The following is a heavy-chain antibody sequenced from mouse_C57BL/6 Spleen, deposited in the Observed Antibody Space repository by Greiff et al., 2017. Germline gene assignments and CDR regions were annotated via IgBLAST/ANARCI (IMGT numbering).Heavy chain of an antibody. Sequence: EVTLVPSGAGLVKPGGSLKLSCAASGFPFSSYAMSWVRQPPEKRLEWVAYIGRGCDYIYYADTVKGRSTLSRDNARNTLYLQMSSLTSEDTAMYYCTRDRYYDGSSPFAMDYWGQGPSVTVSS. CDR2: IGRGCDYI. CDR1: GFPFSSYA. D-gene: IGHD1-1*01. CDR3: TRDRYYDGSSPFAMDY. V-gene: IGHV5-9-1*02. J-gene: IGHJ4*01.